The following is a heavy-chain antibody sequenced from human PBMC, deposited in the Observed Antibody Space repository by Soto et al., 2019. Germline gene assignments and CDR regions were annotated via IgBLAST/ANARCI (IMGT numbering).Heavy chain of an antibody. CDR2: INAGNGNT. CDR1: GYTFTSYA. D-gene: IGHD3-22*01. V-gene: IGHV1-3*01. J-gene: IGHJ4*02. Sequence: GASVKXSCKASGYTFTSYAMHWVRQAPGQRLEWMGWINAGNGNTKYSQKFQGRVTITRDTSASTAYMELSSLRSEDAAVYYCARDQGDSSGYYYYNSPFDYWGQGTLVTVSS. CDR3: ARDQGDSSGYYYYNSPFDY.